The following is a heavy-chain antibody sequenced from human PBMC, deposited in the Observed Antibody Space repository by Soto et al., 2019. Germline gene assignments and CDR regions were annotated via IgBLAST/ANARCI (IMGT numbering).Heavy chain of an antibody. CDR3: ARLYCCGASFYLHX. CDR1: GGSISSGGYS. CDR2: IYHSGST. J-gene: IGHJ4*02. Sequence: SGTLSLTGAVSGGSISSGGYSWSWIRQPPVKGLECIGYIYHSGSTYYNPSLKSRVTIAVHRSKKQFSLKLSSVTAADTAVYYCARLYCCGASFYLHXWGQATLVTVSX. V-gene: IGHV4-30-2*01. D-gene: IGHD2-15*01.